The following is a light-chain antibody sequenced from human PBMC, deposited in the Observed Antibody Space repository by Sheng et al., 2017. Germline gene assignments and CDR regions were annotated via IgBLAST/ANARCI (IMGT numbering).Light chain of an antibody. CDR1: QGIDIY. V-gene: IGKV1-9*01. CDR3: QHFHNKAIT. J-gene: IGKJ5*01. Sequence: IQLTQSPSSLSASVGDRVTITCRASQGIDIYLAWYQQKPGKAPNLLIYAVSTLQRGVPSRFSGSGSGTDFTLTITSLQPEDFATYYCQHFHNKAITFGQGTRLEIK. CDR2: AVS.